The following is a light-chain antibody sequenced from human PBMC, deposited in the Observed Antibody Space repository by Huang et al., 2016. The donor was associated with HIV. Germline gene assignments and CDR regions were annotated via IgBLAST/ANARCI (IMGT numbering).Light chain of an antibody. CDR2: ETS. Sequence: VLTQSPVSVSLSLGDRLTVPCRARQSVDTSYLAWYQHKPGQSPRLLVYETSTRASGIPSRFSGSGSGRDFSLTISRLEPEDFGVYYCHQYAKSMATFGQGTKVDI. J-gene: IGKJ1*01. CDR1: QSVDTSY. CDR3: HQYAKSMAT. V-gene: IGKV3D-20*02.